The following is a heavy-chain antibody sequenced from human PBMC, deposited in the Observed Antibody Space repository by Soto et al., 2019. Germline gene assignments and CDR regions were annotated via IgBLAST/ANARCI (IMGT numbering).Heavy chain of an antibody. CDR2: IYSAGST. V-gene: IGHV3-66*01. J-gene: IGHJ5*02. CDR1: GFTFRNYG. D-gene: IGHD3-10*01. Sequence: GGSLRLSCAASGFTFRNYGIHWVRQAPGRGLEWVSLIYSAGSTYYADSVKGRFTISRDNSKNTLYLQMNSLRAEDTAVYYCARDRSSGSYYGGLGPWGQGTLVTVSS. CDR3: ARDRSSGSYYGGLGP.